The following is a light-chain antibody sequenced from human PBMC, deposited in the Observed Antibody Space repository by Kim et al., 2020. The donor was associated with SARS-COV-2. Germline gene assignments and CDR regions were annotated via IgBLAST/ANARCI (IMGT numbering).Light chain of an antibody. V-gene: IGKV3-20*01. CDR1: QSVSNNY. CDR2: DAS. J-gene: IGKJ1*01. Sequence: EIVLTQSPGTLSLSPGERATVSCRASQSVSNNYLAWYQQKPGQAPRLLIYDASRRATGMPDRFSGSGSGTDFTLTISRLEPEDFAVYYCQQYGSSPPWTFGQGTKVDIK. CDR3: QQYGSSPPWT.